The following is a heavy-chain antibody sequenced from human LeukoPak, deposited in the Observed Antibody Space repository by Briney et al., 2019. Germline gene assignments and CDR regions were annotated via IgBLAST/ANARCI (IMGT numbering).Heavy chain of an antibody. CDR1: GGSISNGDHY. CDR2: IYYSGST. D-gene: IGHD3-3*01. CDR3: TRAYWIGFHFDS. V-gene: IGHV4-31*03. J-gene: IGHJ4*02. Sequence: SETLSLTCTVSGGSISNGDHYWRWIRQHPGTGLEWIGHIYYSGSTYYNPSLKSRGIISVETSKNQFSLKLSSVTAADTAVYYCTRAYWIGFHFDSWGQGILVSVSS.